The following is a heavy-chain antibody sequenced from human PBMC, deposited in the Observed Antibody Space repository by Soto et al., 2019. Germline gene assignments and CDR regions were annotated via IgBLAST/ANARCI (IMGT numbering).Heavy chain of an antibody. D-gene: IGHD2-2*01. V-gene: IGHV3-53*02. CDR1: GFTVSSNY. Sequence: EVQLVETGGGLIQPGGSLRLSCEASGFTVSSNYMSWVRQAPGKGLEWVSVIYSDGSTYYADSVKGRFTISRDNSKNTLYLQMNSLRAEDTAVYYCARLKVVPAAIWYFDLWGRGTLVTVSS. CDR3: ARLKVVPAAIWYFDL. CDR2: IYSDGST. J-gene: IGHJ2*01.